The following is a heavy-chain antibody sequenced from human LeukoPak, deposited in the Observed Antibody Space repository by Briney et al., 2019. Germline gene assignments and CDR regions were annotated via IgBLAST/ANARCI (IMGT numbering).Heavy chain of an antibody. Sequence: GGSLRLSCAASGFTFSSYGMHWVRQAPGKGLEWVAFISYDGSNKYYADSVKGRFTISRDNSKNTLYLQMNSLRAEDTAVYYCARVTEHNYYDSSGYDYWGQGTLVTVSS. D-gene: IGHD3-22*01. CDR1: GFTFSSYG. CDR2: ISYDGSNK. J-gene: IGHJ4*02. V-gene: IGHV3-30*19. CDR3: ARVTEHNYYDSSGYDY.